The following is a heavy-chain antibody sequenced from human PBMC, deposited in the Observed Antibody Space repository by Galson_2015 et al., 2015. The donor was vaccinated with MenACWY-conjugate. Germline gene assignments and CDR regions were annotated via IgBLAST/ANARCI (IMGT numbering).Heavy chain of an antibody. Sequence: CAISGDSVSSNSAAWNWIRQSPSRGLEWLGRTYYRSKWYNDYAVSVKSRITINPDTSKNQFSLQLNSVTPEDTAVYYCARDPIRRTSIAAYYFDYWGQGTLVTVSS. CDR2: TYYRSKWYN. D-gene: IGHD6-6*01. V-gene: IGHV6-1*01. CDR3: ARDPIRRTSIAAYYFDY. CDR1: GDSVSSNSAA. J-gene: IGHJ4*02.